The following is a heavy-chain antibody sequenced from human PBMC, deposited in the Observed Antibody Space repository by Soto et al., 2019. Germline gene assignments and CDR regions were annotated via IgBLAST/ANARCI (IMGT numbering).Heavy chain of an antibody. CDR1: GGTFSSYA. V-gene: IGHV1-69*01. J-gene: IGHJ6*02. Sequence: QVQLVQSGAEVKKPGSSVKVSCKASGGTFSSYAISWVRQAPGQGLEWMGGFIPIFGTANYAQKFQGRVTITADESTSTAYMELSSLRSEDTAVYYCAERGCSSTSCYTDYYYYGMDVWGQGTTVTVSS. D-gene: IGHD2-2*02. CDR3: AERGCSSTSCYTDYYYYGMDV. CDR2: FIPIFGTA.